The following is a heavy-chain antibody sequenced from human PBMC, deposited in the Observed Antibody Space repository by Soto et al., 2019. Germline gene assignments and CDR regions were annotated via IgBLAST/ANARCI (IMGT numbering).Heavy chain of an antibody. Sequence: PGGSLRLSCAASGFTFSSYAMHWVRQAPGKGLEWVAVISYDGSNKYYADSVEGRFTISRDNSKNTLYLQMNSLRAEDTAVYYCARDQGIAAAGIQDAFDIWGQGTMVTVS. CDR3: ARDQGIAAAGIQDAFDI. J-gene: IGHJ3*02. V-gene: IGHV3-30-3*01. D-gene: IGHD6-13*01. CDR1: GFTFSSYA. CDR2: ISYDGSNK.